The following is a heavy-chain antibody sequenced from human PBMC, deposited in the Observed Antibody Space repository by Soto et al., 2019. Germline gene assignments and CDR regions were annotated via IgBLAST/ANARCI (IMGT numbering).Heavy chain of an antibody. CDR3: AKGHAAGTGTGH. J-gene: IGHJ1*01. Sequence: QVQLVESGGGVVQPGRSLRLSCAASGFTFSRFGMHWVRQAPGKGLEWVAMTSYDGSSKYYADSVKGRFTISRDNSKNTLHLQMNSLRAEDPAVYYCAKGHAAGTGTGHWGQGTLVTVSS. V-gene: IGHV3-30*18. CDR1: GFTFSRFG. D-gene: IGHD6-19*01. CDR2: TSYDGSSK.